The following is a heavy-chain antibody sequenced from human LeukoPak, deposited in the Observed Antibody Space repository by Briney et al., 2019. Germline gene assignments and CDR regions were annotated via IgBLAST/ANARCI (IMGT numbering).Heavy chain of an antibody. CDR3: ARVGVGGKNYYYGMDV. J-gene: IGHJ6*02. V-gene: IGHV3-53*04. CDR1: GFTVSSNY. D-gene: IGHD4-23*01. Sequence: GGSLRLSCAASGFTVSSNYMSWVRQAPGKGLEWVSVIYSGGSTYYADSVKGRFTISRHNSKNTLYLQMNSLRAEDTAVYYCARVGVGGKNYYYGMDVWGQGTTVTVSS. CDR2: IYSGGST.